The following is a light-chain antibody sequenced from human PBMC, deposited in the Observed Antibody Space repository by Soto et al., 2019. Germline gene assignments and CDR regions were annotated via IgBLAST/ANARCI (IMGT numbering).Light chain of an antibody. CDR2: EVS. CDR1: SSDVGGYNY. CDR3: SSYTFTSTLCV. V-gene: IGLV2-14*01. Sequence: QSVLTQPASVSGSPGQSITISCTGTSSDVGGYNYVSWYQQHPGKAPKLMIYEVSNRPSGVSNRFSGSKSGNTASLTISGLQAEDEADYYCSSYTFTSTLCVFGTGTKVTVL. J-gene: IGLJ1*01.